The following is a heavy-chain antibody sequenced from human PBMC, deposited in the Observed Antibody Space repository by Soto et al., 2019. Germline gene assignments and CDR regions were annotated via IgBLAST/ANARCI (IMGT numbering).Heavy chain of an antibody. Sequence: EVQLLESGGGLVQPGGSLRLSCAASRFTFSTYGMSWVRQAPGKGLEWVSDISGSGGNTYYADSVKGRFTSSRDNSKNTLYLQRNSLRAEDTAVYYCAKSAMVRGGGWFDPWGQGTLVTVSS. CDR2: ISGSGGNT. CDR3: AKSAMVRGGGWFDP. J-gene: IGHJ5*02. CDR1: RFTFSTYG. V-gene: IGHV3-23*01. D-gene: IGHD3-10*01.